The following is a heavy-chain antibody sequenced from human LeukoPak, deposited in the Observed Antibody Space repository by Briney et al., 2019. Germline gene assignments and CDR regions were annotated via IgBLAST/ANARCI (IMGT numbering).Heavy chain of an antibody. CDR2: MNPNSGNT. J-gene: IGHJ4*02. CDR1: GYTFTSYD. V-gene: IGHV1-8*01. D-gene: IGHD6-19*01. Sequence: ASVKVSCKASGYTFTSYDINWVRQATGQGLEWMGWMNPNSGNTGYAQKLQGRVTMTTDTSTSTAYMELRSLRSDDTAVYYCARGWQWLFDYWGQGTLVTVSS. CDR3: ARGWQWLFDY.